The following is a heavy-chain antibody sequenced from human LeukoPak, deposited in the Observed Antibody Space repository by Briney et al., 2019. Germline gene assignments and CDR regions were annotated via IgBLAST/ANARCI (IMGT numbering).Heavy chain of an antibody. CDR2: ISSSSRFI. V-gene: IGHV3-21*06. CDR3: ARDSGGGYGGPWDL. D-gene: IGHD1-26*01. CDR1: GFTFSSYS. Sequence: PGGSLRLSCAASGFTFSSYSLNWVRQSPGKGLEWVSCISSSSRFIKIADSLKGRFTISRDNAKNSLYLQMNSLRAEDTAIYYCARDSGGGYGGPWDLWGQGTLVTVSS. J-gene: IGHJ5*02.